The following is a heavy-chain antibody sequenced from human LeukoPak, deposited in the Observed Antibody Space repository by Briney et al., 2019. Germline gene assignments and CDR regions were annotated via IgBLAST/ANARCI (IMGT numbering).Heavy chain of an antibody. J-gene: IGHJ3*02. CDR1: GFTFSSYA. CDR3: AKNNGGNPDDAFDI. V-gene: IGHV3-30-3*02. Sequence: QPGGSLRLSCAASGFTFSSYAMHWVRQAPGKGLEWVAVISYDGSNKYYTDSAKGRFTISRDNSKNTLYLQMSGLRAEDTAVYYCAKNNGGNPDDAFDIWGQGTMVTVSS. D-gene: IGHD4-23*01. CDR2: ISYDGSNK.